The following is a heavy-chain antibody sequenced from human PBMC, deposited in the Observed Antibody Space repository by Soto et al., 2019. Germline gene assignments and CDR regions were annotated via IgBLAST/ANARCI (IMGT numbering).Heavy chain of an antibody. CDR3: AKSISGLLQPDKYNWFDP. Sequence: PGGSLRLSCAASGFTFDDYAMHWVLQAPGKGLEWVSGISWNSGSIGYADSVKGRFTISRDNAKNSLYLQMNSLRAEDTALYYCAKSISGLLQPDKYNWFDPWGQGTLVTVSS. J-gene: IGHJ5*02. D-gene: IGHD5-12*01. V-gene: IGHV3-9*01. CDR1: GFTFDDYA. CDR2: ISWNSGSI.